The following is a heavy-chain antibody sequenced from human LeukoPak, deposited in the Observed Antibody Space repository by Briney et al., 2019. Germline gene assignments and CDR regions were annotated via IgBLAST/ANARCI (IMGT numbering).Heavy chain of an antibody. V-gene: IGHV3-21*01. CDR2: ISSSSSYI. J-gene: IGHJ4*02. CDR3: ARDPPPVTAGYYFDY. D-gene: IGHD2-21*02. Sequence: GGSLRLSCAASGFTFSSYSMNWVRQAPGKGLEWVSSISSSSSYIYYAASVKGRFTISRDNAKNSLYLQMNSLRAEDTAVYYCARDPPPVTAGYYFDYWGQGTLVTVSS. CDR1: GFTFSSYS.